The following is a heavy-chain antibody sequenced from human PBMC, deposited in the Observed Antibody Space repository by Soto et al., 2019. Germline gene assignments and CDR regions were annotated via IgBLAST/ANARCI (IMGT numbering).Heavy chain of an antibody. V-gene: IGHV3-9*01. CDR1: GFIFEDYG. D-gene: IGHD3-3*01. J-gene: IGHJ4*02. Sequence: EVQLVESGGALVQPGRSLRLSCAGSGFIFEDYGMHWVRQAPGKGLEWVAGISWNSDTIAYADSVKGRFTISRDNTKNSLYLEMNNVRTEDTALYYCAKVGSFAVVEFEHWGQGTQVTVSS. CDR3: AKVGSFAVVEFEH. CDR2: ISWNSDTI.